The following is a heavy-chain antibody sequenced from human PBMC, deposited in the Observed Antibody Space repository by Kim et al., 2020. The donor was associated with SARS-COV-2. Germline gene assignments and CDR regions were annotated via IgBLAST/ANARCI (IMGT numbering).Heavy chain of an antibody. V-gene: IGHV3-30*04. CDR3: VRGASLWWYFDL. D-gene: IGHD5-18*01. CDR2: IGEDGRHE. CDR1: GFTFSRSA. J-gene: IGHJ2*01. Sequence: GGSLRLSCEASGFTFSRSAMHWVRQAPGKGLEWVAVIGEDGRHENYGDSVKGRFTISRDNFKSTLYIQMNSLRVDDTSVYYCVRGASLWWYFDLWGRGTLVTVSS.